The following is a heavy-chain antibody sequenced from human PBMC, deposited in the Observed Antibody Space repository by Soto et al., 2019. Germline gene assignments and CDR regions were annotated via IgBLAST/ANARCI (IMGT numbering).Heavy chain of an antibody. CDR2: ISSSGSTI. V-gene: IGHV3-11*01. CDR1: VFTCSDYY. Sequence: PGGSLRLCCAASVFTCSDYYMSWIRQAPGKGLEWVSYISSSGSTIYYADSVKGRFTISRDNAKNSLYLQMNSLRAEDTAVYYCARVSGRRTTGTLAPDYWGQGTLVTVSS. CDR3: ARVSGRRTTGTLAPDY. J-gene: IGHJ4*02. D-gene: IGHD1-1*01.